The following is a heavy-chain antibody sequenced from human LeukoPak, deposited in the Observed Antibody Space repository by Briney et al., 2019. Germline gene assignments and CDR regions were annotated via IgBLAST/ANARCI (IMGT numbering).Heavy chain of an antibody. J-gene: IGHJ4*02. CDR1: GGTFSSYA. V-gene: IGHV1-69*04. D-gene: IGHD3-22*01. CDR3: ARSELEYYYDSSGYPCDY. Sequence: SVKVSCKASGGTFSSYAISWVRQAPGQGLEWMGRIIPILGIANYAQKFQGRVTITADKSTSTAYMELSSLRSEDTAVYYCARSELEYYYDSSGYPCDYWGQGTLVTVSS. CDR2: IIPILGIA.